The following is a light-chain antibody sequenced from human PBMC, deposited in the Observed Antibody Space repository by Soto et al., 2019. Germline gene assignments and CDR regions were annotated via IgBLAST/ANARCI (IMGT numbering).Light chain of an antibody. V-gene: IGKV3-15*01. CDR1: QSVSGN. CDR2: AAS. J-gene: IGKJ3*01. CDR3: PQYNSWPPIT. Sequence: EIVMTQSPATLSVSPGERATLSCRASQSVSGNLAWYQQKPGQAPRLLIYAASTRATGIPARFSGSGSGTEFTPTISILQSEDFAVYYCPQYNSWPPITFGPGTKVDIK.